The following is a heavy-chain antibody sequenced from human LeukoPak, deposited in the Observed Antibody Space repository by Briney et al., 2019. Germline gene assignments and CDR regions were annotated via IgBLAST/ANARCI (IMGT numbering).Heavy chain of an antibody. Sequence: ASVKVSRKSSGYTFTDYYMQWVRQAPGQGLEWMGWINPNSGGTNYAQKFQGRVTMTTDTSISTAYMEVSRLRSDDTAVYYCARVRIGQQLDKYYYFAMDVWGQGSSVSVSS. CDR1: GYTFTDYY. D-gene: IGHD6-13*01. CDR3: ARVRIGQQLDKYYYFAMDV. CDR2: INPNSGGT. V-gene: IGHV1-2*02. J-gene: IGHJ6*02.